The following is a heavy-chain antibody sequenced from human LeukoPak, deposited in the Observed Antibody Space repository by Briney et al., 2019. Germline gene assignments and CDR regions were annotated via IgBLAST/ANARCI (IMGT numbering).Heavy chain of an antibody. V-gene: IGHV3-23*01. J-gene: IGHJ4*02. CDR1: GFTFSSSA. D-gene: IGHD1-1*01. CDR2: ISGSGSGGST. Sequence: GGSLRLSCAASGFTFSSSAMSWVRQAPGKGLEWVSNISGSGSGGSTYYVDSVKGRFTISRDNSKNTLYLQMNSLRAEDTAVYYCAKDTNWNDISQAYYFDYWGQGTLVTVSS. CDR3: AKDTNWNDISQAYYFDY.